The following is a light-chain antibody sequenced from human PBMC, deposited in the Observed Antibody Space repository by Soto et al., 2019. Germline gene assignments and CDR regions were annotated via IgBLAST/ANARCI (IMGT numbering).Light chain of an antibody. CDR3: TSYTTSSARV. V-gene: IGLV2-14*01. Sequence: QSALTQPASVSGSPGQSITISCTGTSXDVGGSKYVSWYQHHPGKAPKLLIYEVGDRPSGVSNRFSGSKSGNTASLTISGLQAEDEADYYCTSYTTSSARVFGTGTKVTVL. CDR2: EVG. CDR1: SXDVGGSKY. J-gene: IGLJ1*01.